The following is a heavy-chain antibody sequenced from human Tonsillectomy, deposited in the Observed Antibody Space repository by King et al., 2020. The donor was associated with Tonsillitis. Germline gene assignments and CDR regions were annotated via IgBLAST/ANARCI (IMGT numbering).Heavy chain of an antibody. D-gene: IGHD2/OR15-2a*01. CDR1: GFNFMSYG. CDR2: ISYDGSNK. V-gene: IGHV3-30*18. CDR3: AKVGYCDSTRCWGFDY. J-gene: IGHJ4*02. Sequence: VQLVQSGGGVVQPGRSLRLSCAASGFNFMSYGMHWVRQAPGKGLEWVAVISYDGSNKYYADSVKGRFTISRDNSKNTLYLQMNSLRAEDTAVYYCAKVGYCDSTRCWGFDYWGQGTLVTVSS.